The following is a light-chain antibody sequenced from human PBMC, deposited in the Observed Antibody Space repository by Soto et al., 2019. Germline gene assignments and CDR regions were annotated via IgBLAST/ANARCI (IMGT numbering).Light chain of an antibody. Sequence: DTALTQSPATLSVSPGESATLSCRSSQNVSRSQLAWYQQKTGQAPRLLIYGVSSRATGIPDRFSGSGSGTDFTLTISRLEPEDFAVYYCQQYGSSGTFGQGTKV. V-gene: IGKV3-20*01. CDR1: QNVSRSQ. CDR3: QQYGSSGT. CDR2: GVS. J-gene: IGKJ1*01.